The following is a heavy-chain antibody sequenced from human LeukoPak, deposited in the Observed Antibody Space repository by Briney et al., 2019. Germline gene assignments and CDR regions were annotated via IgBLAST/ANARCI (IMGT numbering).Heavy chain of an antibody. CDR3: ASGRLYFDY. CDR1: GFTFSDYY. Sequence: GGSLRLSRAASGFTFSDYYMIWIRQAPGKGLEWVSYISGSGLTIFYADSVKGRFTISRDNAKNSLYLQMNTLRDEDTAVYYCASGRLYFDYWGQGTLVTVSS. CDR2: ISGSGLTI. V-gene: IGHV3-11*04. J-gene: IGHJ4*02.